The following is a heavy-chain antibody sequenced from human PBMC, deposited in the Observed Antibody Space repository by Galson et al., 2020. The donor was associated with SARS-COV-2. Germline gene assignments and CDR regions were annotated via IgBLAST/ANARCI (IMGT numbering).Heavy chain of an antibody. CDR1: GGSINSNSYY. D-gene: IGHD3-22*01. CDR2: IYYSGNT. Sequence: ASETLSLTCSVSGGSINSNSYYWGCIRQPPGKGLEWIGTIYYSGNTYYNPTLKSRVTISVDTSKNHFSLKLTSVTAADTAVYYCARSTEYYDSSGYYPPSWFDPWGQGTLLTVSS. J-gene: IGHJ5*02. CDR3: ARSTEYYDSSGYYPPSWFDP. V-gene: IGHV4-39*07.